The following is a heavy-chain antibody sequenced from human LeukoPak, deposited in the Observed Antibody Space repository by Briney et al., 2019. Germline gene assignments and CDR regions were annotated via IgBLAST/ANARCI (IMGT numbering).Heavy chain of an antibody. CDR3: ARSTRWELLFGEAGGWFDP. CDR2: IKQDGSEK. J-gene: IGHJ5*02. CDR1: GFTFSSYW. V-gene: IGHV3-7*01. Sequence: GGSLRLSCAASGFTFSSYWMSWVRQAPGGGLEWVANIKQDGSEKYYVDSVKGRFTISRDNAKNSLYLQMNSLRAEDTAVYYCARSTRWELLFGEAGGWFDPWGQGTLVTVSS. D-gene: IGHD1-26*01.